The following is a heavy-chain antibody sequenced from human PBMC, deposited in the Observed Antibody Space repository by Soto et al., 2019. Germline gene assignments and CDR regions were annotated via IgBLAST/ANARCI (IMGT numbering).Heavy chain of an antibody. V-gene: IGHV1-69*06. Sequence: QVQLEQSGAELQKPGSSVKVSCTASGGPFSSYAINWVRQAPGQWLEWMGGITPIFGEPKYAQKFQGRVTITADIATSTAYMAMSSLRSDDTAVYFCARGSSSSIINWFEPWGQGNLVTVAS. J-gene: IGHJ5*02. D-gene: IGHD3-10*01. CDR3: ARGSSSSIINWFEP. CDR2: ITPIFGEP. CDR1: GGPFSSYA.